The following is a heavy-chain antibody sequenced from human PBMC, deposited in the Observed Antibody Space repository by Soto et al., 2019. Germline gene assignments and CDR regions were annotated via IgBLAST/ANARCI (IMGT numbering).Heavy chain of an antibody. V-gene: IGHV3-23*01. CDR3: AKSGDFGRYFYYMDV. D-gene: IGHD4-17*01. CDR1: EFTFSNYA. J-gene: IGHJ6*03. Sequence: EVQLLESGGGLVQPGGSLRLSCAASEFTFSNYAMNWVRQAPGKGLEWVSTISGSGDSTYYADAVKGRFTISRDNSKNTLYLPMDSLRAEDTAVYYCAKSGDFGRYFYYMDVWGKGTTVTVSS. CDR2: ISGSGDST.